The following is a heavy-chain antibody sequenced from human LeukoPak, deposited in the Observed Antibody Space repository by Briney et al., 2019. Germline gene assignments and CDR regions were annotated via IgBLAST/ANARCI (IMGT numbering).Heavy chain of an antibody. J-gene: IGHJ4*02. D-gene: IGHD4-23*01. Sequence: PGGSLRLSCAASGFSFRNAWMSWVRQAPGKGLEWVGRIKSKADGETIDYAAPVKGRFTISRDDSKSTLFLQMDSLKTEDTAVYYCTNYGGASLEDYWGQGTLVTVSS. CDR3: TNYGGASLEDY. CDR2: IKSKADGETI. V-gene: IGHV3-15*01. CDR1: GFSFRNAW.